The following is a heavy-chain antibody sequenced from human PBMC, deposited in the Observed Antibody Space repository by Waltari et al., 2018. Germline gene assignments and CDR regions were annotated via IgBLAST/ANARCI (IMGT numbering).Heavy chain of an antibody. D-gene: IGHD2-21*02. CDR1: GGSFSGYY. CDR2: ISHSGTT. V-gene: IGHV4-34*01. Sequence: QVQLQQWGAGLLKPSETLSLTCAVYGGSFSGYYWSWIRQPPGKGLEWSGEISHSGTTNYNPSLKSRVTISLDTSKNQFSLKLSSVTAADTAVYYCARQEIIVEVTGDGFDIWGQGTMVTVSS. CDR3: ARQEIIVEVTGDGFDI. J-gene: IGHJ3*02.